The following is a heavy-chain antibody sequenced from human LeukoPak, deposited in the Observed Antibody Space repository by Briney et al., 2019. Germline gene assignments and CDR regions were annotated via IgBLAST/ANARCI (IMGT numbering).Heavy chain of an antibody. V-gene: IGHV1-2*02. CDR1: GYTFTGYY. J-gene: IGHJ4*02. Sequence: ASVKVSCKASGYTFTGYYVHWVRQAPGQGLEWMGWINTSSGDTNYAQKFQGRVTMTRDTSISTAYMDLSRLRSDDTAVYYCTRRSYDSSGYYQISDFDYWGQGTLVTVSS. CDR2: INTSSGDT. D-gene: IGHD3-22*01. CDR3: TRRSYDSSGYYQISDFDY.